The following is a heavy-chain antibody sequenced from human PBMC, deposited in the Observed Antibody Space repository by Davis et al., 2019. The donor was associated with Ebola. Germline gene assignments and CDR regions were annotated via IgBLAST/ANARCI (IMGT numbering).Heavy chain of an antibody. D-gene: IGHD6-13*01. Sequence: ASVKVSCKAYGYSFTGYYMHWVRQAPGQGLEWMGWINPNSDDTNYAQKFQGRVTMTRDTSISTAYMELSGLRSNDTAVYYCARARAGAGIFRLDYWGQGTLITVSS. CDR1: GYSFTGYY. CDR2: INPNSDDT. CDR3: ARARAGAGIFRLDY. V-gene: IGHV1-2*02. J-gene: IGHJ4*02.